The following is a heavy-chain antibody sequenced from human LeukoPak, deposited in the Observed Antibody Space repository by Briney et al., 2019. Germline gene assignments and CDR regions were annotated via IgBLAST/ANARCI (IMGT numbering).Heavy chain of an antibody. CDR1: GFTFSSYS. J-gene: IGHJ3*02. V-gene: IGHV3-21*01. Sequence: PGGSLRLSCAASGFTFSSYSMNWVRQAPGKGLEWVSSISSSSSYIYYADSVKGRFTISRDNAKNSLYLQMNSLRAEDTAVYYCARDRGPTVADAFDIWGQGTMVTVSS. CDR3: ARDRGPTVADAFDI. CDR2: ISSSSSYI. D-gene: IGHD4-23*01.